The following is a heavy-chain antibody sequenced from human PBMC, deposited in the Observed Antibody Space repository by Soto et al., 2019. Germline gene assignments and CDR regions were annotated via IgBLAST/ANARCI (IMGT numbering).Heavy chain of an antibody. CDR2: IFYSGYT. V-gene: IGHV4-39*01. CDR3: ARSGDYDGFYFDF. J-gene: IGHJ4*02. D-gene: IGHD3-3*01. CDR1: GGSISSSNYY. Sequence: SETLSLTCTVSGGSISSSNYYWGWIRQPPGKGLEWIGSIFYSGYTYYNPSLKSRVTISVDTSKNQFSLKLNSVTAADTAVYYCARSGDYDGFYFDFWGQGALVTVSS.